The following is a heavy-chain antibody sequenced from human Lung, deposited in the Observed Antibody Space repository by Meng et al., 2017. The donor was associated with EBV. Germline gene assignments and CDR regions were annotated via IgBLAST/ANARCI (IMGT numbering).Heavy chain of an antibody. V-gene: IGHV4-34*01. CDR2: INHSGST. CDR3: ARGRIIGDSSGYSDY. D-gene: IGHD3-22*01. CDR1: GGSVSGYY. Sequence: VHLQQWGAGLFNPSDTLSLTCAVYGGSVSGYYWSWLRQPPGKGLEWIGEINHSGSTNYNPSLKSRVTISVDTSKNQFSLKLSSVTAADTAVYYCARGRIIGDSSGYSDYWGQGTLVTVSS. J-gene: IGHJ4*02.